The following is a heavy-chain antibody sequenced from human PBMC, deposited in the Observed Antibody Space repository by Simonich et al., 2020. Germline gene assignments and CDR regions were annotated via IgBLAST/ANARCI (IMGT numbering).Heavy chain of an antibody. CDR1: GYSISSGYY. D-gene: IGHD4-17*01. Sequence: QVQLQESGPGLVKPSETLSLTCAVSGYSISSGYYWGWIRQPPGKGLEWIGSIYHSGSTYYNPSLKSRVTISVDTSKNQVSLKLSSVTAADTDVYYCARDRDGDYDYWGQGTLVTVSS. CDR2: IYHSGST. J-gene: IGHJ4*02. V-gene: IGHV4-38-2*02. CDR3: ARDRDGDYDY.